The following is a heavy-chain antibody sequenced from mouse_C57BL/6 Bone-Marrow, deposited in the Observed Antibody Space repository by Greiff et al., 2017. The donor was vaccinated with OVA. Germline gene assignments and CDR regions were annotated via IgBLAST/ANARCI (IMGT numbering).Heavy chain of an antibody. V-gene: IGHV1-81*01. J-gene: IGHJ2*01. D-gene: IGHD3-2*02. CDR1: GYTFTSYG. CDR2: IYPRSGNT. CDR3: ARCYQGPYFDY. Sequence: VKLMESGAELARPGASVKLSCKASGYTFTSYGISWVKQRTGQGLEWIGEIYPRSGNTYYNEKFTGKATLTADKSSSTAYMELRSLTSEDSAVYFCARCYQGPYFDYWGQGTTLTVSS.